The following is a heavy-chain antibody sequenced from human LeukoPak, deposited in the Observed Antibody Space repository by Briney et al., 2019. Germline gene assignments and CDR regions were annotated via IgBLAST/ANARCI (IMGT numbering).Heavy chain of an antibody. Sequence: PGGSLRLSCAASGFTVSSNYMSWVRQAPGKGLEWVSVIYSGGSTYYADSVKGRFTISRDNSKNTLYLQMNSLRAEDTAVYYCARVVGSGSYYNCFDPWGQGTLVTVSS. CDR2: IYSGGST. CDR1: GFTVSSNY. V-gene: IGHV3-53*01. J-gene: IGHJ5*02. D-gene: IGHD3-10*01. CDR3: ARVVGSGSYYNCFDP.